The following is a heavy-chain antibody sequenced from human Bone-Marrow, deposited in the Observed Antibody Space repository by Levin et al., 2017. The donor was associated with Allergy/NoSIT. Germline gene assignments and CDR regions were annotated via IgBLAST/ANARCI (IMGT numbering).Heavy chain of an antibody. CDR2: IYHSGST. CDR3: ARALDYYDSSGYYRPTTARYYYGMDV. J-gene: IGHJ6*02. D-gene: IGHD3-22*01. Sequence: TSETLSLTCAVSGGSISSSNWWSWVRQPPGKGLEWIGEIYHSGSTNYNPSLKSRVTISVDKSKNQFSLKLSSVTAADTAVYYCARALDYYDSSGYYRPTTARYYYGMDVWGQGTTVTVSS. CDR1: GGSISSSNW. V-gene: IGHV4-4*02.